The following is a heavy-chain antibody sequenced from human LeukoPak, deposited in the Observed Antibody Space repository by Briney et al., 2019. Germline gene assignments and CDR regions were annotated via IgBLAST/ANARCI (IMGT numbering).Heavy chain of an antibody. CDR2: INPSGGST. CDR1: GYTFTSYY. V-gene: IGHV1-46*01. J-gene: IGHJ4*02. Sequence: GAPVKVSCKASGYTFTSYYMHWVRQAPGQGLEWMGIINPSGGSTSYAQKFQGRVTMTRDMSTSTVYMELSSLRSEDTAVYYCARDLGGSGISDYWGQGTLVTVSS. D-gene: IGHD3-10*01. CDR3: ARDLGGSGISDY.